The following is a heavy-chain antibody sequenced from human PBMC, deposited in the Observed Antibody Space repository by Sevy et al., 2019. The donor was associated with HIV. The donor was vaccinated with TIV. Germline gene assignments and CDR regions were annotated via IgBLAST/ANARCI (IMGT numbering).Heavy chain of an antibody. CDR3: ASSGWYSLYLDY. CDR1: GYTFTGYY. CDR2: INPKSGGT. Sequence: ASVKVSCKASGYTFTGYYMHWVRQAPGQGLEWMGWINPKSGGTNYAQKFQGRVTMTRDTSISTAYMELSRLRSDDTAVYYCASSGWYSLYLDYWGQGTLVTVSS. V-gene: IGHV1-2*02. J-gene: IGHJ4*02. D-gene: IGHD6-19*01.